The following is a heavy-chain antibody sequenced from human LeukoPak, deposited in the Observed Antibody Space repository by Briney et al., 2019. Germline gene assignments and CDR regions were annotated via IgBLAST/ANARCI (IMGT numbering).Heavy chain of an antibody. D-gene: IGHD3-3*01. CDR1: GGSISSYY. CDR2: IYYSGST. V-gene: IGHV4-59*01. CDR3: ARGKLRFLEWLLDWFDP. J-gene: IGHJ5*02. Sequence: SETLSLTCTVSGGSISSYYWGWIRQPPGKGLEWIGYIYYSGSTNYNPSLKSRVTISVDTSKNQFSLKLSSVTAADTAVYYCARGKLRFLEWLLDWFDPWGQGTLVTVSS.